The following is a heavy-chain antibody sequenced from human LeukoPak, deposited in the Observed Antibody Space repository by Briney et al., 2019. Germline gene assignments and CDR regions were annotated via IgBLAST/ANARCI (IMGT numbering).Heavy chain of an antibody. Sequence: GAPVKGSCKASGYTFTSYDVNWVRQATGQGPEWMGWMNPNSGNTGYAQKFQGRVIMTMNTSITTAYMELSSLKSEDTAVYYCARALSWTTESYYYMDVWGKGTTVTVSS. J-gene: IGHJ6*03. CDR2: MNPNSGNT. CDR3: ARALSWTTESYYYMDV. V-gene: IGHV1-8*01. CDR1: GYTFTSYD. D-gene: IGHD3/OR15-3a*01.